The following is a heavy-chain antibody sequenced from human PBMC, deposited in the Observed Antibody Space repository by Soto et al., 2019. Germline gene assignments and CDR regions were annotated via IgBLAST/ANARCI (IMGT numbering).Heavy chain of an antibody. J-gene: IGHJ5*01. Sequence: GGSLRLSCAASGFTFSSYAMSWVRQAPGKGLEWVSAISGSGGSTYYADSVKGRFTISRDNSKNTLYLQMNSLRAEDTAVYYCAKDLHYFWSSGYCPAPNWLDPWGQGTAVTVSS. D-gene: IGHD3-22*01. CDR2: ISGSGGST. V-gene: IGHV3-23*01. CDR1: GFTFSSYA. CDR3: AKDLHYFWSSGYCPAPNWLDP.